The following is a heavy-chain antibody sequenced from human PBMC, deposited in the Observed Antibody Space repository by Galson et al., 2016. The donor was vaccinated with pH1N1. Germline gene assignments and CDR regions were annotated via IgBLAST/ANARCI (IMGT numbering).Heavy chain of an antibody. CDR2: IKQDGSVI. V-gene: IGHV3-7*01. J-gene: IGHJ5*02. CDR3: TREIGDSGNH. Sequence: SLRLSCAASGFTFSTYWMSWVRQAPGKGLEWVANIKQDGSVIYYVDSVKGRFTISRDNAKNSLYLQMNSLRVEDTAFYYCTREIGDSGNHWGQGTLVTVSS. D-gene: IGHD3-10*01. CDR1: GFTFSTYW.